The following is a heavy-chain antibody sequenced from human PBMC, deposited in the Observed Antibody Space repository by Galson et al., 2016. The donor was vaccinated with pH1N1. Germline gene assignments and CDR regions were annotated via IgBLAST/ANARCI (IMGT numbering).Heavy chain of an antibody. CDR1: SGPISGDNYY. Sequence: SETLSLTCTVSSGPISGDNYYWGWIRQHPGKGLQWIANIYYSGITYYDSSHKSRVTISLDTSKNQFYLKLNSVIAADTAVYYCARLWYGEYIDYWGQGTRVTVSS. V-gene: IGHV4-39*01. J-gene: IGHJ4*02. CDR3: ARLWYGEYIDY. D-gene: IGHD3-10*01. CDR2: IYYSGIT.